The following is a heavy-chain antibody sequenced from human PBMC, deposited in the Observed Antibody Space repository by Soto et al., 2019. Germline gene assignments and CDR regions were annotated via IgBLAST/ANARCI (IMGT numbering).Heavy chain of an antibody. CDR2: TYYRSKWYN. CDR3: DSGPRGWNLFSCGTFFDY. J-gene: IGHJ4*02. V-gene: IGHV6-1*01. Sequence: SQTLSLTCAISGDSVSSNSAAWNWIRQSPSRGLEWLGRTYYRSKWYNDYAVSVKSRITINPDTSKNQFSLQLNSVTPEDTAVYYCDSGPRGWNLFSCGTFFDYWGQGTLVTVSS. D-gene: IGHD1-1*01. CDR1: GDSVSSNSAA.